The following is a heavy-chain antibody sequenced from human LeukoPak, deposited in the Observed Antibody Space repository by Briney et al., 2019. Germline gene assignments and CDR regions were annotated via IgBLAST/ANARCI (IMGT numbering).Heavy chain of an antibody. J-gene: IGHJ4*02. D-gene: IGHD3-3*01. Sequence: PSETLSLTCTVSGGSISSYYWSWIRQPPGKGLEWIGYIYYSGSTNYNPSLKSRVTISVNTSKNQFSLKLSSVTVADTAVYYCARTYYDFWSGYYAFDYWGQGTLVTVSS. V-gene: IGHV4-59*01. CDR3: ARTYYDFWSGYYAFDY. CDR2: IYYSGST. CDR1: GGSISSYY.